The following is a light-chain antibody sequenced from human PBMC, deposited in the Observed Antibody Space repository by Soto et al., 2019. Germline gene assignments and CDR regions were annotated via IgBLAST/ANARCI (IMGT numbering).Light chain of an antibody. CDR2: EVR. CDR1: SSDVGAYDF. CDR3: SSYTTSSTRD. V-gene: IGLV2-14*03. Sequence: QPASVYGSTGQSTPISCNGTSSDVGAYDFVSWYQQHPDKAPKLMIYEVRKRPSGGSNRFSGSKSVNTATLTISGLHAEDEADYYCSSYTTSSTRDFGTGTEVTVL. J-gene: IGLJ1*01.